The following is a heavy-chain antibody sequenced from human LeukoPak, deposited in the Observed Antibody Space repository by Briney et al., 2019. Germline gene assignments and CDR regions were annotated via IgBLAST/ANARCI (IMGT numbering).Heavy chain of an antibody. CDR2: IYYSGST. D-gene: IGHD2-21*02. CDR3: ARQNCGGDCYSPRNGFDI. CDR1: GGSISSSSFY. V-gene: IGHV4-39*01. J-gene: IGHJ3*02. Sequence: PSETLSLTSTVSGGSISSSSFYWGWIRQPPGKGLEWIGSIYYSGSTYYNPSLKSRVTISVDTSKNQFSVKLSSVTAADTAVYYCARQNCGGDCYSPRNGFDIWGQGTMVTVSS.